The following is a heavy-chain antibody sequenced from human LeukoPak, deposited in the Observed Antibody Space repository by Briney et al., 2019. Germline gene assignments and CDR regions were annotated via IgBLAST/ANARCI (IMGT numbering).Heavy chain of an antibody. J-gene: IGHJ4*02. Sequence: SETLSLTCTVSGGSISSYYWSWIRQPAGKGLEWIGRIYTSGSTNYNPSLKSRVTISIDTSRNQFSLKLSSVSAADTAVYYCARYSGVWSNYFDHWGQGTLVTVSS. CDR1: GGSISSYY. CDR3: ARYSGVWSNYFDH. V-gene: IGHV4-4*07. CDR2: IYTSGST. D-gene: IGHD5-12*01.